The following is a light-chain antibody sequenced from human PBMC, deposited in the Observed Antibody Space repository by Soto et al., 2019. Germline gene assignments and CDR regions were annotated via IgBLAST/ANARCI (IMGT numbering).Light chain of an antibody. J-gene: IGKJ3*01. Sequence: EIALTQSPGTLSLSPGERAALSGLASQSVRSSYLAWYQQKPGQAPRLLIYGASSRASGIPDRFSGSGSGTDFTLTISRLEPEDFAVYYCQQYGDSPLFGPGTKVDIK. V-gene: IGKV3-20*01. CDR2: GAS. CDR3: QQYGDSPL. CDR1: QSVRSSY.